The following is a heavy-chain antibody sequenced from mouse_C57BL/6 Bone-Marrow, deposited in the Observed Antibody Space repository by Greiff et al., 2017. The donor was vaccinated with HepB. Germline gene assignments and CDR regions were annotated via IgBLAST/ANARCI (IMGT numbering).Heavy chain of an antibody. D-gene: IGHD3-2*02. CDR1: GFSLTSHG. V-gene: IGHV2-6-1*01. CDR3: ARHSSVYSYMDY. Sequence: VQRVESGPGLVAPSQRLFITCTAPGFSLTSHGAHWVRRPPGKGLEWLVVIWSDGSTTYNSALKSRLNISKDNSKSQVFLKMNSLQTDDTDMYYCARHSSVYSYMDYWGQGTTLTVSS. CDR2: IWSDGST. J-gene: IGHJ2*01.